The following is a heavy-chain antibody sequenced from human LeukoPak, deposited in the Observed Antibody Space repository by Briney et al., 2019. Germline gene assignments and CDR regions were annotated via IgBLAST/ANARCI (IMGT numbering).Heavy chain of an antibody. Sequence: ASVKVSCKASGYTFTSYGISWVRQASGQGLEWMGWISPYNGNTNYAQTIQDRVTMTTDTSTSTGYMELRGLRSDDTAVYYCARGNCRSTECYTDDAFDIWGQGTMVTVSS. V-gene: IGHV1-18*01. CDR3: ARGNCRSTECYTDDAFDI. D-gene: IGHD2-2*02. CDR2: ISPYNGNT. J-gene: IGHJ3*02. CDR1: GYTFTSYG.